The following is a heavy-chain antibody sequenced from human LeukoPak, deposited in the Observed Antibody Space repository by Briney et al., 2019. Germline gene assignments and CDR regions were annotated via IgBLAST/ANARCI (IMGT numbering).Heavy chain of an antibody. V-gene: IGHV4-31*03. J-gene: IGHJ6*03. CDR2: IYYSGST. Sequence: SETLSLTCTVSGGSISSGDYYWSWIRQHPGKGWEWIGYIYYSGSTYYDPSLKSRVTISVDTSKNQFSLKLSSMTAADTAEYYCARIVVPATNLHYYYYMDVWGKGTTVTVSS. CDR1: GGSISSGDYY. D-gene: IGHD2-2*01. CDR3: ARIVVPATNLHYYYYMDV.